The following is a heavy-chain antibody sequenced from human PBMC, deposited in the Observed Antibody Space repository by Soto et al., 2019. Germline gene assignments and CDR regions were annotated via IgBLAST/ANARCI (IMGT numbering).Heavy chain of an antibody. Sequence: PGGSLRLSCAASGFTFSSYGMHWVRQAPGKGLEWVAVIWYDGSNKYYADSVKGRFTISRDNSKNTLYLQMNSLRAEDTAVYYCAREDWGYGGNLRYYYGMDVWGQGTTVTVSS. D-gene: IGHD4-17*01. V-gene: IGHV3-33*01. CDR1: GFTFSSYG. CDR3: AREDWGYGGNLRYYYGMDV. J-gene: IGHJ6*02. CDR2: IWYDGSNK.